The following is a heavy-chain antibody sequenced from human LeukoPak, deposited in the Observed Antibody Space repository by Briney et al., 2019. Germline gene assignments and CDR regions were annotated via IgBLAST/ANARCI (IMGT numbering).Heavy chain of an antibody. V-gene: IGHV3-23*01. D-gene: IGHD3-16*01. J-gene: IGHJ4*02. CDR2: ISRSGEST. Sequence: GGSQRLSCAASGFTFSSYEMNWVRQAPGKGLEWVSSISRSGESTFYADSVRGRFTISRDNSKNTVSLQMESLRAEDTALYYCAKDYAVGSIDYWGQGTLVTVSS. CDR3: AKDYAVGSIDY. CDR1: GFTFSSYE.